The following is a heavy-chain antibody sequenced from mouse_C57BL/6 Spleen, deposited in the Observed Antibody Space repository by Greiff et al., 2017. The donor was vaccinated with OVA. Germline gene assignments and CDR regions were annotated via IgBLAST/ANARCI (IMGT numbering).Heavy chain of an antibody. J-gene: IGHJ2*01. V-gene: IGHV1-85*01. Sequence: VHLVESGPELVKPGASVKLSCKASGYTFTSYDINWVKQRPGQGLEWIGWIYPRDGSTKYNEKFKGKATLTVDTSSSTAYMELHSLTSEDSAVYFCASRPIYYYGSSIDYWGQGTTLTVSS. CDR1: GYTFTSYD. D-gene: IGHD1-1*01. CDR3: ASRPIYYYGSSIDY. CDR2: IYPRDGST.